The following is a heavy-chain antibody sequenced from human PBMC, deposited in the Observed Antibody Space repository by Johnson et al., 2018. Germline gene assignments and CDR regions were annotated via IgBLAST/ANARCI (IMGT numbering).Heavy chain of an antibody. J-gene: IGHJ3*02. CDR2: INTDGRKT. Sequence: VQLQESGGGLVQPGGSLRLSCAASGFTFSNSWMHWVSQASGKGLVWASRINTDGRKTGNADSVKGRFAIARDNAKNTLYLQMDSLRAEDTAGYYCVRTVNIDWRNAFHIWGQGTMVTVSS. CDR1: GFTFSNSW. CDR3: VRTVNIDWRNAFHI. V-gene: IGHV3-74*01. D-gene: IGHD3-9*01.